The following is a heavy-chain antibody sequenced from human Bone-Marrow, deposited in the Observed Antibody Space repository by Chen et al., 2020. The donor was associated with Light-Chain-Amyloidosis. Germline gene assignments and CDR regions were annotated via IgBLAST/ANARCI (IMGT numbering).Heavy chain of an antibody. D-gene: IGHD3-3*01. CDR1: GDSISSSNYY. CDR2: IYYSGST. CDR3: AGWDLWSGFYPNP. V-gene: IGHV4-39*01. J-gene: IGHJ5*02. Sequence: QLQLQESGPGLVKPSETLSLTCTVSGDSISSSNYYWGWIRQRPGKGLEWIGSIYYSGSTYYDPSLKSRVTLSVDTSKNQFSLKLSSVTAADTAVYYCAGWDLWSGFYPNPWGQGTLVTVSS.